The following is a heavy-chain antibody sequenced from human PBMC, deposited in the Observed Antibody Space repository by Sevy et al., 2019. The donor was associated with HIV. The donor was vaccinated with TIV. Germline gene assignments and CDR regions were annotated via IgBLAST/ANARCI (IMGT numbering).Heavy chain of an antibody. CDR2: ISSSSSYI. CDR3: ARDRDIVVVPAAMGY. J-gene: IGHJ4*02. Sequence: GGSLRLSCAASGLTFSDYYMSWIRQAPGKGLEWVSSISSSSSYIYYADSVKGRFTISRDNAKNSLYLQMNSLRAEDTAVYYCARDRDIVVVPAAMGYWGQGTLVTVSS. V-gene: IGHV3-11*06. D-gene: IGHD2-2*01. CDR1: GLTFSDYY.